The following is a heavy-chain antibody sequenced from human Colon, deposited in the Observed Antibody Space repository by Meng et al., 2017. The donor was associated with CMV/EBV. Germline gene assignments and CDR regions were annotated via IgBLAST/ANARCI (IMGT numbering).Heavy chain of an antibody. CDR3: AKDISPVGGAAGYHGMDV. J-gene: IGHJ6*02. D-gene: IGHD1-26*01. CDR2: TRYDGNYE. Sequence: GGSLRLSCETSGFILSLYDIHWVRQAPGKGLEWVAFTRYDGNYERYIDAVKGRYTISRDNSKSTLYLQINGLRAEDTALYYCAKDISPVGGAAGYHGMDVWGQGTTVTVSS. V-gene: IGHV3-30*02. CDR1: GFILSLYD.